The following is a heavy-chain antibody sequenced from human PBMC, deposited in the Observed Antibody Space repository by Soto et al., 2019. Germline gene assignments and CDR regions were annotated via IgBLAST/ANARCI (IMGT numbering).Heavy chain of an antibody. V-gene: IGHV3-23*01. J-gene: IGHJ6*02. CDR2: ISGSGGST. D-gene: IGHD2-8*01. CDR1: GFTFISYA. Sequence: GGSLILSCAASGFTFISYAMSWVRQAPGKGLEWVSAISGSGGSTYYADSVKGRFTISRDNSKNTLYLQMNSLRAEDTAVYYCAKDLGYCTNGVCYHGMDVWGQGTTVTVSS. CDR3: AKDLGYCTNGVCYHGMDV.